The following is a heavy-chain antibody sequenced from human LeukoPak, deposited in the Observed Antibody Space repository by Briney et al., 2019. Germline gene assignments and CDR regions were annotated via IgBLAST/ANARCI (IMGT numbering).Heavy chain of an antibody. V-gene: IGHV1-69*01. CDR2: IIPIFGTA. CDR3: ASDNGSGSYRY. Sequence: SVKVSCKASGGTFSSYAISWVRQAPGQGLEWMGGIIPIFGTANYARKFQGRVTITADESTSTAYMELSSLRSEDTAVYYCASDNGSGSYRYWGQGTLVTVSS. CDR1: GGTFSSYA. D-gene: IGHD3-10*01. J-gene: IGHJ4*02.